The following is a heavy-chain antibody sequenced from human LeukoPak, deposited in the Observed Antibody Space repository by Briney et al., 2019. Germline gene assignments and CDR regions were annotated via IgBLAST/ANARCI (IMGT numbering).Heavy chain of an antibody. CDR3: ARVRDYGDFPDY. V-gene: IGHV4-30-2*01. J-gene: IGHJ4*02. CDR2: IYHSGST. Sequence: WIRQXXXXXXXWIGYIYHSGSTYYNPSLKSRVTISVDRSKNQFSLKLSSVTAADTAVYYCARVRDYGDFPDYWGQGTLVTVSS. D-gene: IGHD4-17*01.